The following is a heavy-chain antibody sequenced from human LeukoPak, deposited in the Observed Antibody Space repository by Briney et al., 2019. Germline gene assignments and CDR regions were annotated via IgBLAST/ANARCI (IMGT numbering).Heavy chain of an antibody. V-gene: IGHV1-18*01. D-gene: IGHD3-22*01. J-gene: IGHJ5*02. CDR1: GYTFTSHG. CDR2: ISGYNGNT. Sequence: GASVKVSCKASGYTFTSHGISWVRQAPGQGLEWMGWISGYNGNTNYAQKLQGRVTMTTDPSTSTAYMELRSLRSDDTAVYYCARVRYSSGYPNWFDPWGQGTLVTVSS. CDR3: ARVRYSSGYPNWFDP.